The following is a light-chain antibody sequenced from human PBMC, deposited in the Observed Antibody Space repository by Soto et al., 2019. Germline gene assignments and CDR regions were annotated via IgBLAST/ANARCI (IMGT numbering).Light chain of an antibody. Sequence: QPVLTQPPSVSGAPGQRVIISCTGGNSNIGAGNDVHWYKQIPGTAPKLLIYGDNNRPSGVPDRFSASKFGTSASLAITGLQAEDEADYYCHSYDSTLSGSVFGGGTKVTVL. V-gene: IGLV1-40*01. CDR1: NSNIGAGND. CDR3: HSYDSTLSGSV. CDR2: GDN. J-gene: IGLJ3*02.